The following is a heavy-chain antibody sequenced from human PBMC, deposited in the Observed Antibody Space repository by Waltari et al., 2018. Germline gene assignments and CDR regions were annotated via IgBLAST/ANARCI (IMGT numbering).Heavy chain of an antibody. V-gene: IGHV2-5*01. J-gene: IGHJ3*02. Sequence: QITLKESGPTLVKPTQTLTLTCTFSGFSLRTSGVGVGWIRHPPGKALEWLAPIYWNDGHGYSPSLKSRRTITKDTSKSQVVLTMANMDPVDTATYYCAHSSPEYYYDSSGPDAFDIWGQGTMVTVSS. CDR3: AHSSPEYYYDSSGPDAFDI. CDR2: IYWNDGH. CDR1: GFSLRTSGVG. D-gene: IGHD3-22*01.